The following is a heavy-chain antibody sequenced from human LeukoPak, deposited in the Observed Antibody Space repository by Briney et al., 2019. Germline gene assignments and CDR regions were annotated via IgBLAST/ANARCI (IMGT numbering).Heavy chain of an antibody. CDR3: AKDWVTTIEPNWFDP. CDR1: GFNFSSYG. V-gene: IGHV3-23*01. D-gene: IGHD4-17*01. J-gene: IGHJ5*02. CDR2: ISGSGGRT. Sequence: GGSLRLSCVASGFNFSSYGMSWVRQAPGKGLEWVSAISGSGGRTYYADSVKGRFTISRDNSKNTLYLQMNSLRAEDTAVYYCAKDWVTTIEPNWFDPWGQGTLVTVSS.